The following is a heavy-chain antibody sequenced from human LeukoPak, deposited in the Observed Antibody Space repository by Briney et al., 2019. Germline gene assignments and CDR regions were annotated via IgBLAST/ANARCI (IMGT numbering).Heavy chain of an antibody. CDR3: AKGNSDFWSGHPWAFDI. CDR1: GFTFSSYA. J-gene: IGHJ3*02. V-gene: IGHV3-30*02. D-gene: IGHD3-3*01. CDR2: IWYDGSNK. Sequence: GGSLRLSCAASGFTFSSYAMSWVRQAPGKGLEWVAVIWYDGSNKYYADSVKGRFTISRDNSKGTLSLQMNSLRPDDTAVYYCAKGNSDFWSGHPWAFDIWGQGTMVTVSS.